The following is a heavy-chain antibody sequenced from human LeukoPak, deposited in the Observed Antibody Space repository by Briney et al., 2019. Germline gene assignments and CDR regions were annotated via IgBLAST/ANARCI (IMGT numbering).Heavy chain of an antibody. CDR3: AKWGYYFDSSAYVAPTDDS. CDR2: ITYSGRT. V-gene: IGHV4-59*01. CDR1: GGSISTYY. J-gene: IGHJ4*02. D-gene: IGHD3-22*01. Sequence: PSETLSLTCTVSGGSISTYYWTWIRQPPGKGLEWIGYITYSGRTDYNPSLKSRVAMSLDTSNNQFSLTLSSVTAADTAVYYCAKWGYYFDSSAYVAPTDDSWGQGILVTVSS.